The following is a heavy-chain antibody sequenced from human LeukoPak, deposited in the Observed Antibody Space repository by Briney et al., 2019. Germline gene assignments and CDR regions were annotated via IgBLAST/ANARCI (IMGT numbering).Heavy chain of an antibody. D-gene: IGHD3-9*01. CDR3: ARLAPGNYDILTGDPKVVFDY. V-gene: IGHV4-59*01. Sequence: PSETLSLTCTVSGGSIRSFFWSWIRQPPGKGLEWIGYVHSSGSTKYNPSLKSRLIISVDMSKNQFSLKLRSVSVADTAVYYCARLAPGNYDILTGDPKVVFDYWGQGALVTVSS. CDR1: GGSIRSFF. J-gene: IGHJ4*02. CDR2: VHSSGST.